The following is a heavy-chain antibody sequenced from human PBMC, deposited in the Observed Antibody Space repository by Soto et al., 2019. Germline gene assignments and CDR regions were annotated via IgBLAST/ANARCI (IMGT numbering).Heavy chain of an antibody. Sequence: QVQLVQSGAEVKKPGASVKVSCKASGGTFSYYAISWVRQAPGQGLDWMGGIIPIFGTTLYAQKSEGRITITADESTSTAYMELSGLRSEDTAVYYCARIILRDIAGLPAGLLPTKNYYFGMDVWGQGTTVTVSS. CDR2: IIPIFGTT. CDR3: ARIILRDIAGLPAGLLPTKNYYFGMDV. V-gene: IGHV1-69*01. J-gene: IGHJ6*02. CDR1: GGTFSYYA. D-gene: IGHD6-19*01.